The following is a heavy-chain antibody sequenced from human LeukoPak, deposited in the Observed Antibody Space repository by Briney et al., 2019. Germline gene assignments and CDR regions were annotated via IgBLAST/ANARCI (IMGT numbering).Heavy chain of an antibody. J-gene: IGHJ4*02. Sequence: SETLSLTCTVSGDSISSYYWSWIRQPAGKGLEWIGRIYSSGSTNYNPSLKSRITMSVDTSKNQFSLKLSSVTAADTAVYYCARDSSSRAFDYWGQGTLVTVS. D-gene: IGHD6-13*01. CDR1: GDSISSYY. V-gene: IGHV4-4*07. CDR2: IYSSGST. CDR3: ARDSSSRAFDY.